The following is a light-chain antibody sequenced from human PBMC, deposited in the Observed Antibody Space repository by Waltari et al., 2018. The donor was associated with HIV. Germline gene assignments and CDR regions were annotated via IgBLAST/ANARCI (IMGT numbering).Light chain of an antibody. CDR2: DVN. CDR1: SSHVGGYNY. CDR3: SSYTSSSTRV. J-gene: IGLJ3*02. V-gene: IGLV2-14*03. Sequence: QSALTQPASVSGSPGQSITISCTGTSSHVGGYNYVSWYQRQPGKAPKLMIYDVNNRPSGVSNRFSGSKSGNTASLTISGLQAEDEADYYCSSYTSSSTRVFGGGTKVTVL.